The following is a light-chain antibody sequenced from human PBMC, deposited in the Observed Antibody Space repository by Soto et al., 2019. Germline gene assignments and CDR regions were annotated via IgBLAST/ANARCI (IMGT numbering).Light chain of an antibody. CDR3: CSYAGSSTPYV. CDR1: SSNIGSNT. CDR2: SNN. Sequence: QSVLTQPPSASGTPGQRVTISCSGSSSNIGSNTVNWYQQLPGTAPKLLIYSNNQRPSGVPNRFSGSKSGNTASLTITGLQAEDEADYYCCSYAGSSTPYVFGPGTRSPS. V-gene: IGLV1-44*01. J-gene: IGLJ1*01.